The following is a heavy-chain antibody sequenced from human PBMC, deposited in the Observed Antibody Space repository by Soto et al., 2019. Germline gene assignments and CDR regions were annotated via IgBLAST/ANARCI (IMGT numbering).Heavy chain of an antibody. J-gene: IGHJ3*01. CDR1: GGIFGSHG. CDR2: FIPIFRTL. Sequence: QVQLIQSEAEVKKPGSSVRVSCTASGGIFGSHGFSWVRQAPGQRLEWVGGFIPIFRTLTYTEKFQARVRIGTDESTNTVHLDLSSLTSEDTAVYYCVRDRRIYYSDPHDEFVASDYEVWGQGTMVSVSS. CDR3: VRDRRIYYSDPHDEFVASDYEV. D-gene: IGHD3-22*01. V-gene: IGHV1-69*01.